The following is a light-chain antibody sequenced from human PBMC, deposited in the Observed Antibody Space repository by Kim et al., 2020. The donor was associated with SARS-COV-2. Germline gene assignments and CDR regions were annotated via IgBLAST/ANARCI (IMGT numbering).Light chain of an antibody. V-gene: IGKV4-1*01. J-gene: IGKJ1*01. Sequence: ATINCKSSQSVLYSSNNKNYLAWYQQKPGQPPKLLIYWASTRESGVPDRFSGSGSGTDFTLTISSLKAEDVAVYYCQQYYSTPLAFGQGTKVDIK. CDR3: QQYYSTPLA. CDR1: QSVLYSSNNKNY. CDR2: WAS.